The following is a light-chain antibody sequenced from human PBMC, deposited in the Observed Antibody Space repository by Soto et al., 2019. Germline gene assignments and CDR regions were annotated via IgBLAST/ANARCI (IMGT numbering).Light chain of an antibody. CDR1: QNINSD. V-gene: IGKV3-11*01. CDR3: QQRSNWQYT. CDR2: DAS. J-gene: IGKJ2*01. Sequence: EIVLTQSPVTLSLSPGERATLSCRASQNINSDLAWYQQKPGQAPRLLIFDASNRATGIPARFSGGGSGTDFTLTISSLEPEDFEVYYCQQRSNWQYTFGQGTKLEIK.